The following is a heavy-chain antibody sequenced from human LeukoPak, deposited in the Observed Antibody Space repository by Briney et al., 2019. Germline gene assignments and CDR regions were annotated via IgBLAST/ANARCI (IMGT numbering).Heavy chain of an antibody. Sequence: ASVKVSCKVSGYTFTGYYMHWVRQAPGQGLEWMGRINPNSGGTNYAQKFQGRVTMTRDTSISTAYMELSRLRSDDTAVYYCARVQRKEGATLFDPWGQGTLVTVSS. CDR1: GYTFTGYY. CDR3: ARVQRKEGATLFDP. CDR2: INPNSGGT. J-gene: IGHJ5*02. D-gene: IGHD1-26*01. V-gene: IGHV1-2*06.